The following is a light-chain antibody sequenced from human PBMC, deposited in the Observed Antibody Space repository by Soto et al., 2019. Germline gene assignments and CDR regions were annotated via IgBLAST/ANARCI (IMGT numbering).Light chain of an antibody. J-gene: IGLJ2*01. CDR1: SSNIGAGYD. V-gene: IGLV1-40*01. Sequence: QSVLTQPPSVSGAPGQRVTISCTGSSSNIGAGYDVHWYQQLPGTAPKLLIYVNRNRPSGVPDRFSGSKSGTSASLAITGLQAEDEADYYCQSYDGSLSGVLFGGGTKVTVL. CDR3: QSYDGSLSGVL. CDR2: VNR.